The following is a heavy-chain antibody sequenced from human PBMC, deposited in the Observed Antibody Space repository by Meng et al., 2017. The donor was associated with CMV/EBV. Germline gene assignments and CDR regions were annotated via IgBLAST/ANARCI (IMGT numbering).Heavy chain of an antibody. J-gene: IGHJ4*02. Sequence: QIPFEECGSTLVQPTKTLTVTHSVAAFSLRSCGVGVGWIRQPPGKALEWLALIYWDDDKRYSPSLKSRLTITKDTSKNQVVLTMTNMDPVDTATYYCARIAAAGRFDYWGQGTLVTVSS. CDR2: IYWDDDK. V-gene: IGHV2-5*02. D-gene: IGHD6-13*01. CDR3: ARIAAAGRFDY. CDR1: AFSLRSCGVG.